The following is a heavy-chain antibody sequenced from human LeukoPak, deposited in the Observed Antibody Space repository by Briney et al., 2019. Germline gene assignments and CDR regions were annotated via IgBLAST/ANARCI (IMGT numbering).Heavy chain of an antibody. V-gene: IGHV3-66*01. CDR2: IHSGGST. CDR1: GFTVSSNY. CDR3: VGATGFGY. J-gene: IGHJ4*03. Sequence: PGGSLRLSCAVSGFTVSSNYMSWVRQAPGKGLEWVSVIHSGGSTYYADSVKGRFTFSRDNSKNTVDLQMNSLRAEDTAVYYCVGATGFGYWGQGSMVAVSS. D-gene: IGHD4-17*01.